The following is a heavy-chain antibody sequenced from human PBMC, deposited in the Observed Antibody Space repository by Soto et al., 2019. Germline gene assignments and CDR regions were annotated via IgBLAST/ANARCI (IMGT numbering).Heavy chain of an antibody. D-gene: IGHD2-15*01. J-gene: IGHJ4*02. Sequence: GASVKVSCKASGGTFSSYAISWVRQAPGQGLEWMGGIIPIFGTANYAQKFQGRVTITADESTSTAYMELSSLRSEDTAVYYCARGYCSGGSCYETSDYWGQGTLVTVSS. V-gene: IGHV1-69*13. CDR3: ARGYCSGGSCYETSDY. CDR2: IIPIFGTA. CDR1: GGTFSSYA.